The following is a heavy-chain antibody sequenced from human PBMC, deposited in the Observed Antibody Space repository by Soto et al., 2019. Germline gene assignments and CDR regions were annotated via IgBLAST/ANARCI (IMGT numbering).Heavy chain of an antibody. J-gene: IGHJ4*02. CDR2: ISYDGSNK. Sequence: PVGSLRLSCAASGFTFSSYGMHWVRQAPGKGLEWVAVISYDGSNKYYADSVKGRFTISRDNSKNTLYLQMNSLRAEDTAVYYCAKSYYSPYYFDYWGQGTLVTVSS. V-gene: IGHV3-30*18. D-gene: IGHD1-26*01. CDR1: GFTFSSYG. CDR3: AKSYYSPYYFDY.